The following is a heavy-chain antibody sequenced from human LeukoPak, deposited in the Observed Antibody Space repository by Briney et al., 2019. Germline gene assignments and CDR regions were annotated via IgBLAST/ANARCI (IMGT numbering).Heavy chain of an antibody. V-gene: IGHV1-46*03. Sequence: ASAKVSCKASGYTFTNYYIHWVRQAPGQGLEWMGIINPSGGSTSYAQKFHGRVTMTRDTSTSTVYMELSSLRSEDTAVYYCARAGYWAATGYATNWGQGTLVTVSS. CDR3: ARAGYWAATGYATN. J-gene: IGHJ4*02. CDR1: GYTFTNYY. D-gene: IGHD6-13*01. CDR2: INPSGGST.